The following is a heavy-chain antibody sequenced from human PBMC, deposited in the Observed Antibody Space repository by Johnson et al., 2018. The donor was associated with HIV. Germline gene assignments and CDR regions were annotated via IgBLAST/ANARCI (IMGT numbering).Heavy chain of an antibody. Sequence: SLRLSCAASGFTFSSYWMSWVRQATGKGLEWVSAIGTAGDTYYPGSVKGRFTISRENAKNSLYLQMNSLRAGDTAVYYCARVRVGAFDIWGQGTMDTVSS. CDR2: IGTAGDT. V-gene: IGHV3-13*01. J-gene: IGHJ3*02. D-gene: IGHD1-26*01. CDR1: GFTFSSYW. CDR3: ARVRVGAFDI.